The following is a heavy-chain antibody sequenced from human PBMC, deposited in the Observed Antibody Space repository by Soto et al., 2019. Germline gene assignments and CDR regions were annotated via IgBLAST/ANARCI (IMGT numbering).Heavy chain of an antibody. CDR3: TKCLTAGCWCYFDY. Sequence: EVQLLESGGALVQPGGSLTISCEASGLIFSKYAMTWVRQAPGKGLEWVSSISGNSDATYYADSVKGRFTISRDNSRDTLYLQLNNLRAEDTSVYYCTKCLTAGCWCYFDYWGQGTLVPVSS. CDR1: GLIFSKYA. J-gene: IGHJ4*02. D-gene: IGHD6-13*01. V-gene: IGHV3-23*01. CDR2: ISGNSDAT.